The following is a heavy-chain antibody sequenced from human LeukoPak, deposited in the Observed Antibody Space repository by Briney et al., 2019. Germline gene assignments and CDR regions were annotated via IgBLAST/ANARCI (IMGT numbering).Heavy chain of an antibody. CDR1: GGSISSYY. V-gene: IGHV4-59*01. CDR3: ARGVITFGGARGASYYYYYMDV. CDR2: IYYSGST. J-gene: IGHJ6*03. D-gene: IGHD3-16*01. Sequence: SETLSLTCTVSGGSISSYYWSWIRQPPGKGLEWIGYIYYSGSTNYNPSLKSRVTISVDTSKNPFSLKLSSVTAADTAVYYCARGVITFGGARGASYYYYYMDVWGKGTTVTVSS.